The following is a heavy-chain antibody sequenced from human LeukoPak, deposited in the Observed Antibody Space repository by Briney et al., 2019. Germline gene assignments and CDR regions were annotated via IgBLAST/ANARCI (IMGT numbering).Heavy chain of an antibody. CDR3: ARPGKVIFHGESGHYGLDV. CDR1: GGSISGSNYY. V-gene: IGHV4-39*01. J-gene: IGHJ6*02. D-gene: IGHD3/OR15-3a*01. CDR2: IYHTGTT. Sequence: SETLSLTCTVSGGSISGSNYYWGWIRQPPGKGLEWIGHIYHTGTTYYNPPLKSRVTIFADTSKNQFSLNLHSLTAADTGVYYCARPGKVIFHGESGHYGLDVWGQGTTVIVSS.